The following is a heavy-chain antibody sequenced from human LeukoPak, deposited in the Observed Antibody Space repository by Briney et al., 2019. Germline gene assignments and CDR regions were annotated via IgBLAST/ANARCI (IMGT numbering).Heavy chain of an antibody. V-gene: IGHV3-11*01. CDR1: GFTFSDYY. CDR2: ISSSGSTI. J-gene: IGHJ6*02. D-gene: IGHD6-13*01. CDR3: ARRQQLVTPYYYYYYGMDV. Sequence: GGSLRLSCAASGFTFSDYYMSWIRQAPGKGLEWVSYISSSGSTIYYADSVKGRFTISRDNVKNSLYLQMNSLRAEDTAVYYCARRQQLVTPYYYYYYGMDVWGQGTTVTVSS.